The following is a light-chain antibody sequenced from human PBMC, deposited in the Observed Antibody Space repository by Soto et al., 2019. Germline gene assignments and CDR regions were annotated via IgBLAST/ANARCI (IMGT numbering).Light chain of an antibody. J-gene: IGKJ4*01. CDR2: AAS. V-gene: IGKV1-39*01. CDR1: QSISSY. Sequence: DIQMTQPPSSLSASVGDRVTITCRASQSISSYLNWYQQKPGKAPKLLIYAASSLQSGVPSRFSGSGSGTDFTLTISSLQPEDFATYYCQQSYSTPPELTFGGGTKVDIK. CDR3: QQSYSTPPELT.